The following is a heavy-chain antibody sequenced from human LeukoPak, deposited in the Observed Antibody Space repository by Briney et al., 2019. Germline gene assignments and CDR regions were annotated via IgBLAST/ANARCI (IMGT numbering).Heavy chain of an antibody. V-gene: IGHV4-38-2*01. CDR1: GCSINSSYS. D-gene: IGHD4-11*01. CDR3: ARNSSLTTLKGGWFDP. J-gene: IGHJ5*02. CDR2: IYHSGYA. Sequence: SETLSLTCAVSGCSINSSYSWTWLRQRPGKGLEWIGNIYHSGYAYYNPSLKSRVTISSDASKNQFSLRLSSVTAADTAVYYCARNSSLTTLKGGWFDPWGQGTLVTVSS.